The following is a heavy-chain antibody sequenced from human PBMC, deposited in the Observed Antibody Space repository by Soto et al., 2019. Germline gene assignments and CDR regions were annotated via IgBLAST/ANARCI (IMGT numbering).Heavy chain of an antibody. D-gene: IGHD2-2*02. CDR1: GYSISSGYY. Sequence: LETLSLTCAVSGYSISSGYYWGWIRQPPGKGLEWIGSIYHSGSTYYNPSLKSRVTIPVDTSKNQFSLKLSSVTAADTAVYYCARAPRVPAAIWSARSQNWFDPWGQGTWSPSPQ. CDR3: ARAPRVPAAIWSARSQNWFDP. J-gene: IGHJ5*02. V-gene: IGHV4-38-2*01. CDR2: IYHSGST.